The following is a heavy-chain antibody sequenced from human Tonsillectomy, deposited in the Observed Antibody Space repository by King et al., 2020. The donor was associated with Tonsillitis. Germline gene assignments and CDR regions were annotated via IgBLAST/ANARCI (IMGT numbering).Heavy chain of an antibody. V-gene: IGHV3-48*03. J-gene: IGHJ4*02. CDR1: GFTFSSYE. Sequence: VQLVESGGGLVQPGGSLRLSCAASGFTFSSYEMNWVRQAPGKGLEWGSYISSSGSTIYYAYSVNGRLTISRDNAKNSLYLQMNSLRAEDTAVYYCARDRDSSGYDSYFDYWGQGTLVTVSS. CDR2: ISSSGSTI. CDR3: ARDRDSSGYDSYFDY. D-gene: IGHD5-12*01.